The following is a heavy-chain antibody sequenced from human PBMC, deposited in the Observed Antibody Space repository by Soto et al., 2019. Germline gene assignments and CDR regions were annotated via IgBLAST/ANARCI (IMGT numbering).Heavy chain of an antibody. D-gene: IGHD6-13*01. Sequence: QVRLVESGGGVVQPGRSLRLSCAASGFTFSNYGMHWVRQAPGKGLEWVALISSDGSNKNDADSVKGRFTISRDNPTHPVFLQMNSLGAADTGVYYCAIDRRSSWSCDFWGQGTLVTVFS. CDR2: ISSDGSNK. V-gene: IGHV3-30*03. J-gene: IGHJ4*02. CDR3: AIDRRSSWSCDF. CDR1: GFTFSNYG.